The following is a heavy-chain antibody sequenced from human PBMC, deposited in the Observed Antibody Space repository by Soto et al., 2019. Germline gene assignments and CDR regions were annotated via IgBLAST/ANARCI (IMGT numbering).Heavy chain of an antibody. CDR2: INHSGST. CDR1: GGSFSGYY. CDR3: ARWHSSSWSYYYYCGMDV. Sequence: QVQLQQWGAGLLKPSETLSLTCAVYGGSFSGYYWSWIRQPPGKGLEWIGEINHSGSTNYNPSLKSRVTISVDTSKNQFSLQLSSVTAADTAVYYCARWHSSSWSYYYYCGMDVWGQGTTVTVSS. V-gene: IGHV4-34*01. J-gene: IGHJ6*02. D-gene: IGHD6-13*01.